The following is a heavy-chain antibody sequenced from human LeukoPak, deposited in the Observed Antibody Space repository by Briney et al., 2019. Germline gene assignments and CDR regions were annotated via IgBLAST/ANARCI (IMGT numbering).Heavy chain of an antibody. Sequence: ASVKVSCKASGYIFTAHGITWVRQAPGQGLEWMGWIGADNDSAKFAPKFQGRVTMTTDTSTSTASMELRSLRSDDTAVYYCARVKRHFDWLPNEYYFDYWGQGTLVTVSS. CDR3: ARVKRHFDWLPNEYYFDY. D-gene: IGHD3-9*01. CDR2: IGADNDSA. CDR1: GYIFTAHG. V-gene: IGHV1-18*01. J-gene: IGHJ4*02.